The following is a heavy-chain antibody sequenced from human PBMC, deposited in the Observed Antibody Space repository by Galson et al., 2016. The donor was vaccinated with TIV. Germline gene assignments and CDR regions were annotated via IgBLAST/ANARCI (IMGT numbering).Heavy chain of an antibody. Sequence: SVKVSCKASGYTFTRYYMHWMRQAPGQGLEWMGVIDPSGGSTTYAQKSQGRVTMTRDTSTSTVYMELSSLTSEDTAVYYCATYGSGRQASFDFWGQGTLVTVSS. V-gene: IGHV1-46*03. J-gene: IGHJ4*02. CDR2: IDPSGGST. D-gene: IGHD3-10*01. CDR1: GYTFTRYY. CDR3: ATYGSGRQASFDF.